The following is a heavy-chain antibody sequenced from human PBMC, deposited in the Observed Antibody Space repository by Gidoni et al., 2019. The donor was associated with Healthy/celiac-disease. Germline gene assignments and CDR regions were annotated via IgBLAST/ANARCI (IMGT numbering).Heavy chain of an antibody. CDR3: ARGGYDRSGYYYATFDY. J-gene: IGHJ4*02. Sequence: QGQLVESGGGVVEPGRSLRRSCAGSGVTFSSYGMHWVRQAPGKGLELVAVIWYDGSNKYYADSVKGRFTISRDNSKNTLYLQMNSLRAEDTAVYYCARGGYDRSGYYYATFDYWGQGTLVTVSS. V-gene: IGHV3-33*01. CDR1: GVTFSSYG. CDR2: IWYDGSNK. D-gene: IGHD3-22*01.